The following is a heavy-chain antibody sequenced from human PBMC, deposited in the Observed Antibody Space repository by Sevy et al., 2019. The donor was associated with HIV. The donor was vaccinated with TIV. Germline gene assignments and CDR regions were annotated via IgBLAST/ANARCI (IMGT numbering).Heavy chain of an antibody. V-gene: IGHV1-46*01. CDR3: ARDRRHIVVVTAMNWFDP. CDR1: GYTFTSYY. D-gene: IGHD2-21*02. Sequence: ASVKVSCKASGYTFTSYYMHWVRQAPGPGLEWMGIINPSGGSTSYAQKFQGRVTMTRDTSTSTVYMELSSLRSEDTAVYYCARDRRHIVVVTAMNWFDPWGQGTLVTVSS. CDR2: INPSGGST. J-gene: IGHJ5*02.